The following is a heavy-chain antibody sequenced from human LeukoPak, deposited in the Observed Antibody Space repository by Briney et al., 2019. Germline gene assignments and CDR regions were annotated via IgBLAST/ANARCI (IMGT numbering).Heavy chain of an antibody. V-gene: IGHV1-2*02. CDR3: ASLREQSPVYDAFDI. D-gene: IGHD6-19*01. Sequence: GASVTVSCRASGYTFTRYYMPWVPQAPGQALEWMGWINPNSGGTNYAHKVQGRVPTTADTSISTAYMELSRLRSDDTAVYYSASLREQSPVYDAFDIWGQRTMVTVSS. CDR2: INPNSGGT. CDR1: GYTFTRYY. J-gene: IGHJ3*02.